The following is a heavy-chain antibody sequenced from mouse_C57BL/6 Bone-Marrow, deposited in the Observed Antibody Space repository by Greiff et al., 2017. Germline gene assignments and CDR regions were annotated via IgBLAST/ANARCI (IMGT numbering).Heavy chain of an antibody. J-gene: IGHJ3*01. CDR1: GFTFSSYT. CDR2: ISGGGGNT. Sequence: EVKLEESGGGLVKPGGSLKLSCAASGFTFSSYTMSWVRQTPEKRLEWVATISGGGGNTYYPDSVKGRFTISRDNAKNTLYLQMSSLRSEDTALYYCASLYYYCSSYPPWFAYWGQGTLVTVSA. CDR3: ASLYYYCSSYPPWFAY. V-gene: IGHV5-9*01. D-gene: IGHD1-1*01.